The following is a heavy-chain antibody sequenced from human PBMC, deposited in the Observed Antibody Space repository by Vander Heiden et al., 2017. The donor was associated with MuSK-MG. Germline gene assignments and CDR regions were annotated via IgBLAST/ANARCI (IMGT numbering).Heavy chain of an antibody. Sequence: EVQLLESGGGLAQPGGSLRLACASSGFTFTTYALNWVRQAPGRGLEWVATISRSGESTFYADSVKGRFTISRDNSKNTLNLQMNSLRVEDTAVYFCAKDSAYCGGDCYSFFDYWGQGALVTVSS. D-gene: IGHD2-21*02. CDR3: AKDSAYCGGDCYSFFDY. J-gene: IGHJ4*02. CDR2: ISRSGEST. V-gene: IGHV3-23*01. CDR1: GFTFTTYA.